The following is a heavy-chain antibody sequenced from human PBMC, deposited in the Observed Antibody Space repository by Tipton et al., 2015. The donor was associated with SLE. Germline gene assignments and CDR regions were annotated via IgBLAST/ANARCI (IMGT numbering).Heavy chain of an antibody. Sequence: TLFLTCIVSGGSISSDTYYWSWLRQPAGKGLEWIGHIYTSGSTNYNPSLKTRVTISVDMSQNQFSPKLSSVTAADTAVYYCATGGGADAFDIWGQGTMVTVSS. J-gene: IGHJ3*02. CDR3: ATGGGADAFDI. CDR1: GGSISSDTYY. V-gene: IGHV4-61*09. D-gene: IGHD3-10*01. CDR2: IYTSGST.